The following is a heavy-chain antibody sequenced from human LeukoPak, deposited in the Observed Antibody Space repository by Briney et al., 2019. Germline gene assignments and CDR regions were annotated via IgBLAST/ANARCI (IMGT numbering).Heavy chain of an antibody. J-gene: IGHJ4*02. V-gene: IGHV4-61*01. CDR2: INHSGST. CDR3: ARGRRGYCSSTSCYTSRATDY. CDR1: GGSVSSGTYY. Sequence: SETLSLTCTVSGGSVSSGTYYWSWIRQPPGKGLEWIGEINHSGSTNYNPSLKSRVTISVDTSKNQFSLKLSSVTAADTVVYYCARGRRGYCSSTSCYTSRATDYWGQGTLVTVSS. D-gene: IGHD2-2*02.